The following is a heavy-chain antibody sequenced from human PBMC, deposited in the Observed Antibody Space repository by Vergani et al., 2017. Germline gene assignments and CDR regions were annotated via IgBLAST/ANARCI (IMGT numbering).Heavy chain of an antibody. V-gene: IGHV3-11*06. CDR3: ARDGIGYSGSYYVFYYYMDV. Sequence: QVQLVESGGGLVKPGGSLRLSCAASGFTFSDYYMSWIRQAPGKGLEWVSYISSSSSYTNYADSVKGRLTISRDNAKNSLYLQMNSLRAEDTAVYYCARDGIGYSGSYYVFYYYMDVWGKGTTVTVSS. J-gene: IGHJ6*03. CDR1: GFTFSDYY. CDR2: ISSSSSYT. D-gene: IGHD1-26*01.